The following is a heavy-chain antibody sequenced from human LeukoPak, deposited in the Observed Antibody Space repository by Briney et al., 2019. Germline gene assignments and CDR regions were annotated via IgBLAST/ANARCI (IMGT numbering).Heavy chain of an antibody. V-gene: IGHV3-23*01. CDR3: AREMYAEGGDCYFPY. Sequence: GSLRLSCAASGFTFTSYSMNWVRQAPGKGLEWVSTISGGGGSTYYADSVKGRFTISRDNSKNTLYLQVNSLRAEDTAVYYCAREMYAEGGDCYFPYWGQGTLVTVPS. J-gene: IGHJ4*02. CDR2: ISGGGGST. CDR1: GFTFTSYS. D-gene: IGHD2-21*02.